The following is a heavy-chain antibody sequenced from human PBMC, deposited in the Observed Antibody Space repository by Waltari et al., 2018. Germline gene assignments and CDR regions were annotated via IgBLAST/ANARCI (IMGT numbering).Heavy chain of an antibody. CDR3: ARNYGDYVWYYYGMDV. CDR2: INHSGST. V-gene: IGHV4-34*01. D-gene: IGHD4-17*01. CDR1: GGSFSGYY. J-gene: IGHJ6*02. Sequence: QVQLQQWGAGLLKPSETLSLTCAVYGGSFSGYYWSWIRQPPGKGLEWIGEINHSGSTNYNPSLKSRVTISVDTSKNQFSLKLSSVTAADTAVYYCARNYGDYVWYYYGMDVWGQGTTVTVSS.